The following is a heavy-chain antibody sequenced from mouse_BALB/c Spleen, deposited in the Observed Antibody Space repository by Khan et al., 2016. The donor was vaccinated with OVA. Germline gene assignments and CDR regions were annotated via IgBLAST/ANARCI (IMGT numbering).Heavy chain of an antibody. V-gene: IGHV3-1*02. J-gene: IGHJ4*01. CDR1: GYSITSGYS. Sequence: VQLQQSGPDLVKPSQSLSLTCTVTGYSITSGYSWHWIRQFPGNKLEWMGYIYYIGSINYNPYLKSRISIYRDTSKNQSFLQLHSLTTEDTAIFYCTIDSNYMTYWGQGTSLTVSS. D-gene: IGHD2-5*01. CDR3: TIDSNYMTY. CDR2: IYYIGSI.